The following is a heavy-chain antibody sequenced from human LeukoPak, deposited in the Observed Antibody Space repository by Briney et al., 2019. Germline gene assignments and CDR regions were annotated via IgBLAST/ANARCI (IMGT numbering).Heavy chain of an antibody. V-gene: IGHV3-21*01. CDR3: ARDPVVPAAMGSGDVDY. CDR1: GFTFSSYS. D-gene: IGHD2-2*01. CDR2: ISSSSSYI. Sequence: GGSLRLSCTVSGFTFSSYSMNWVRQAPGKGLEWVSSISSSSSYIYYADSVKGRFTISRDNAKNSLYLQMNSLRAEDTAVYYCARDPVVPAAMGSGDVDYWGQGTLVTVSS. J-gene: IGHJ4*02.